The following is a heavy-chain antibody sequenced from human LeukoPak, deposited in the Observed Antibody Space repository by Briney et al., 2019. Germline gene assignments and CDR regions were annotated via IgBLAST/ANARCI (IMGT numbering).Heavy chain of an antibody. J-gene: IGHJ3*02. CDR3: ATASFTTAINAFDI. Sequence: GASVKVSCKVSGYTLTELSMHWVRQAPGKGLEWMGGFDPEDGETIYAQKFQGRVTMTEDTSTDTAYMELSSLRSEDTAVYYCATASFTTAINAFDIWGQGTMVTVSS. V-gene: IGHV1-24*01. CDR2: FDPEDGET. CDR1: GYTLTELS. D-gene: IGHD5-18*01.